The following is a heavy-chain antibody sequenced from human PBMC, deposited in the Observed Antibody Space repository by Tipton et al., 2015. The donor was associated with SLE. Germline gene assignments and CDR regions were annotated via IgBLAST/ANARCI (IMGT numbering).Heavy chain of an antibody. D-gene: IGHD5-12*01. CDR2: IYYSGST. Sequence: TLSLTCTVSGGSISSSSYYWGWIRQPPGKGLEWIGSIYYSGSTNYNPSLKSRVTISVDTSKNQFSLKLSSVTAADTAVYYCARGSRVNIVAPSGFDYWGQGTLVTVSS. J-gene: IGHJ4*02. CDR3: ARGSRVNIVAPSGFDY. CDR1: GGSISSSSYY. V-gene: IGHV4-39*07.